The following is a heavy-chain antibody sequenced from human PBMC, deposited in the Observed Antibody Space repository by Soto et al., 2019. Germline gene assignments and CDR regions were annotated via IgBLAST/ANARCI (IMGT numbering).Heavy chain of an antibody. Sequence: SVKVSCKASGGTFSSYAISWVRQAPGQGLEWMGGIIPIFGTANYAQKFQGRVTITADESTSTAYMELSSLRSEDTAVYYCARGSSSSVVLFGYYYGMDVWGQGTTVTVSS. D-gene: IGHD6-6*01. J-gene: IGHJ6*02. V-gene: IGHV1-69*13. CDR1: GGTFSSYA. CDR3: ARGSSSSVVLFGYYYGMDV. CDR2: IIPIFGTA.